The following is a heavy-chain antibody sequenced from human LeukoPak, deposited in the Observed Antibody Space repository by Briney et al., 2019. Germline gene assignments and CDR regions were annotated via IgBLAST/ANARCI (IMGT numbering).Heavy chain of an antibody. V-gene: IGHV3-30*04. J-gene: IGHJ4*02. CDR1: GFTFSSYA. D-gene: IGHD6-6*01. CDR2: ISYDGSNK. Sequence: GGSLRLSCAASGFTFSSYAMHWVRQAPGKGLEWVAVISYDGSNKYYADSVKGRFTISRDDSKNTLYLQMNSLRAEDTAVYYCARTYSSSSLYYFDYWGQGTLVTVSS. CDR3: ARTYSSSSLYYFDY.